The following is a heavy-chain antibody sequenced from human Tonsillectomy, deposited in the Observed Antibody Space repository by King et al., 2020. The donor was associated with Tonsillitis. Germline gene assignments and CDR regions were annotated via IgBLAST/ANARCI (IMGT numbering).Heavy chain of an antibody. V-gene: IGHV3-48*03. Sequence: VQLVESGGDLVQPGGSLRLSCAASGFIFSSYEMNWVRQAPGKGLEWVSYISSSGSTIHYADSVKGRFTISRDNAKNSLHLQMNSLRAEGTAVYYCARGPRLLWFGEITPGAFDIWGQGTMVTVSS. CDR3: ARGPRLLWFGEITPGAFDI. J-gene: IGHJ3*02. CDR1: GFIFSSYE. CDR2: ISSSGSTI. D-gene: IGHD3-10*01.